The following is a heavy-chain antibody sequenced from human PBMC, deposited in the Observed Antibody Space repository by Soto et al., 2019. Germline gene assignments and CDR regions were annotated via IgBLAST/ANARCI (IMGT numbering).Heavy chain of an antibody. V-gene: IGHV3-33*01. CDR2: IWYDGSNK. J-gene: IGHJ6*02. CDR3: ARESRTITMIVVSTGMDV. Sequence: GGSLRLSCAASGFTFSSYGMHWFRQAPGKGLEWVAVIWYDGSNKYYADSVKGRFTISRDNSKNTLYLQMNSLRAEDTAVYYCARESRTITMIVVSTGMDVWGQGTTVTVSS. D-gene: IGHD3-22*01. CDR1: GFTFSSYG.